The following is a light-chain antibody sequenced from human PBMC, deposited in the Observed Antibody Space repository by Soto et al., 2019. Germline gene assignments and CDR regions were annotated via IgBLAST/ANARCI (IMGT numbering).Light chain of an antibody. CDR1: QSVSSS. CDR2: DAS. V-gene: IGKV3-11*01. Sequence: EIVLTQSPATLSLSPGERATLSCRASQSVSSSLAWYQQKPGQAPRLLIYDASNRATGIPARFSGSGSGTDFTLTISSLEPEDFALYYCQQRTNWPLTFGGGTKLEIK. CDR3: QQRTNWPLT. J-gene: IGKJ4*01.